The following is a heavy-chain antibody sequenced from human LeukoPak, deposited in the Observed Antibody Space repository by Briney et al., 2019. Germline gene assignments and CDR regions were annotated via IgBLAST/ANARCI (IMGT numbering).Heavy chain of an antibody. Sequence: SVKVSCKASGGTFSSYAISWARQAPGQGLEWMGGIIPIFGTANYAQKFQGRVTMTRDTSISTAYMELSRLRSDDTAVYYCARDGGGITFGGVIVRPDYWGQGTLVTVSS. D-gene: IGHD3-16*02. CDR1: GGTFSSYA. CDR2: IIPIFGTA. V-gene: IGHV1-69*05. CDR3: ARDGGGITFGGVIVRPDY. J-gene: IGHJ4*02.